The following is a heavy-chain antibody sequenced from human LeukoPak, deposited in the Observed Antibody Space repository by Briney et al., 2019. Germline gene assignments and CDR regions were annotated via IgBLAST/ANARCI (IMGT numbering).Heavy chain of an antibody. CDR1: GFTFTSSA. CDR3: ARARQPFVVVPAATYRTHFDY. Sequence: ASVKVSCKASGFTFTSSAVQWVRQARGQRLEWIGWIVVGSGNTNYAQKFQERVTITRDMSTSTAYMELSRLRSDDTAVYYCARARQPFVVVPAATYRTHFDYWGQGTLVTVSS. CDR2: IVVGSGNT. D-gene: IGHD2-2*01. V-gene: IGHV1-58*01. J-gene: IGHJ4*02.